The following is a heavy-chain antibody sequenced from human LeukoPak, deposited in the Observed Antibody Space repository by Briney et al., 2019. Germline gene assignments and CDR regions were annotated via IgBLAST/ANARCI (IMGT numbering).Heavy chain of an antibody. V-gene: IGHV3-64*01. D-gene: IGHD6-13*01. CDR1: GFTFSSFA. J-gene: IGHJ6*02. CDR3: ARVGYTSYYYYGMDV. CDR2: ISSNGGST. Sequence: PGGSQRLSCSASGFTFSSFALHWVRQAPGKGLEYVSAISSNGGSTYYANSVKGRFTISRDNSKNTLYLQMGSLRAEDMAVYYCARVGYTSYYYYGMDVWGQGTTVTVSS.